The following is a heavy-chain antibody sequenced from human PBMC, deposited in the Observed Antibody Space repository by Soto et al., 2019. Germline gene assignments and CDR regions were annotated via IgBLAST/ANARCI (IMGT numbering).Heavy chain of an antibody. CDR3: STRAYDTNGYYRFDP. D-gene: IGHD3-22*01. V-gene: IGHV4-34*01. CDR2: INHSGRV. CDR1: GGSFSGHS. J-gene: IGHJ5*01. Sequence: PSETLSLTCAVYGGSFSGHSWTWIRQSPGKGLEWIGDINHSGRVNYSPFLKSLVTISLDTSKNQFSLTLSAVTAADTAMYYCSTRAYDTNGYYRFDPWGQGTLVTVSS.